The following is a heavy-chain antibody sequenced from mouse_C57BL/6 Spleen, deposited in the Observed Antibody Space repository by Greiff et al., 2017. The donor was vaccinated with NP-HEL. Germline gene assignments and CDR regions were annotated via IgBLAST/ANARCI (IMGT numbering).Heavy chain of an antibody. CDR2: IYPGDGDT. CDR1: GYAFSSSW. D-gene: IGHD4-1*01. CDR3: AREEANWDVRFDY. J-gene: IGHJ2*01. V-gene: IGHV1-82*01. Sequence: QVQLQQSGPELVKPGASVKISCKASGYAFSSSWMNWVKQRPGKGLEWIGRIYPGDGDTNYNGKFKGKATLTADKSSSTAYMQLSSLTSEDSAVYFCAREEANWDVRFDYWGQVTTLTVSS.